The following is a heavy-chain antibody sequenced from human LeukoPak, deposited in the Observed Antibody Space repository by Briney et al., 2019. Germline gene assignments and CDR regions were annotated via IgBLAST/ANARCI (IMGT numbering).Heavy chain of an antibody. CDR2: MNPNSGNT. J-gene: IGHJ5*02. CDR3: ARVNVPQRRRIAAAVWFDP. V-gene: IGHV1-8*02. CDR1: GYTFTGYY. D-gene: IGHD6-13*01. Sequence: ASVKVSCKASGYTFTGYYMHWVRQAPGQGLEWMGWMNPNSGNTGYAQKFQGRVTMTRNTSISTAYMELSSLRSEDTAVYYCARVNVPQRRRIAAAVWFDPWGQGTLVTVSS.